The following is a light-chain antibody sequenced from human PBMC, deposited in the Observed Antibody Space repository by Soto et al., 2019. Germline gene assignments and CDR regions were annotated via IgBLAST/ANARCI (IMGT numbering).Light chain of an antibody. CDR2: EVS. CDR3: SSYSSGSTLYV. V-gene: IGLV2-14*01. J-gene: IGLJ1*01. CDR1: SSDVGGYNY. Sequence: QSVLTQPASVSGSPGQSITISCTGTSSDVGGYNYVPWYQQHPGKAPKLMIYEVSNRPSGVSNRFSGSKSGNTASLTISGLQPEDEADYHCSSYSSGSTLYVFGSGTKVTVL.